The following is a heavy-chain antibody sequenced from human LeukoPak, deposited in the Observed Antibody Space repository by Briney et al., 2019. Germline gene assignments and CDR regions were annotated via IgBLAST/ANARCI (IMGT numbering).Heavy chain of an antibody. CDR2: SSSSGEST. CDR1: GFTFSSYA. Sequence: GGSLRLSCAASGFTFSSYALNWVRQAPGKGLEWVSVSSSSGESTHYADSVKGRFTISRDNSRNTLYLQMNSLRAEDTAVYYCAKARDPQWVRMSFDFWGQGTLVTVSS. V-gene: IGHV3-23*01. CDR3: AKARDPQWVRMSFDF. J-gene: IGHJ4*02. D-gene: IGHD5-12*01.